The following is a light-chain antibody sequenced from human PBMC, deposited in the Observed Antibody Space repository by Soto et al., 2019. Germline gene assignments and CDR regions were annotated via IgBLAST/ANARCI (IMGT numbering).Light chain of an antibody. CDR2: EGS. Sequence: QSVLTQPASVSGSPGQSITISCTGTSSDVGSYNLVSWYQQHPGKAPKLMMYEGSQRPSGVSNRFSGSKSGNTASLTISGLQAEDEADYYCCSYAGSSTYVVFGGGTKVTVL. V-gene: IGLV2-23*01. CDR3: CSYAGSSTYVV. CDR1: SSDVGSYNL. J-gene: IGLJ2*01.